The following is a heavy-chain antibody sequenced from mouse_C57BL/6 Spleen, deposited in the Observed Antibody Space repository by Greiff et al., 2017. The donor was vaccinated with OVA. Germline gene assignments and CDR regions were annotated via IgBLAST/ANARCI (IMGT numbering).Heavy chain of an antibody. V-gene: IGHV1-52*01. CDR3: ARGDYGLYYFDY. CDR1: GYTFTSYW. Sequence: QVQLKQPGAELVRPGSSVKLSCKASGYTFTSYWMHWVKQRPIQGLEWIGNIDPSDSETHYNQKFKDKATLTVDKSSSTAYMQLSSLTSEDSAVYYCARGDYGLYYFDYWGQGTTLTVSS. D-gene: IGHD1-2*01. CDR2: IDPSDSET. J-gene: IGHJ2*01.